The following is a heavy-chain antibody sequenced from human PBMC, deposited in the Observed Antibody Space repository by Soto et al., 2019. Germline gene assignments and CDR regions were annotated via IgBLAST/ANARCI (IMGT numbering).Heavy chain of an antibody. J-gene: IGHJ4*02. CDR2: ISYDGDNE. CDR3: AKDGGPVYCNSPGCSAKHFDY. Sequence: QVQLVESGGGVVQPGRSLRLSCAASVFTFSNCGMHCVRQAPGKGLDWVAIISYDGDNEYYADSVRGRFTISRDNSKNTLYLQTSSLRHEDTAVYYCAKDGGPVYCNSPGCSAKHFDYWGQGTLVTVSS. D-gene: IGHD2-2*01. CDR1: VFTFSNCG. V-gene: IGHV3-30*18.